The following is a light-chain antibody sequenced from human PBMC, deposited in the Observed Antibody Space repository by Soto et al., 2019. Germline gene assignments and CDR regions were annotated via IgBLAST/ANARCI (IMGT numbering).Light chain of an antibody. J-gene: IGLJ2*01. Sequence: QSVLTQPPSVSASPGQIVTISCSGSSSNIGNNYVSWYQKFPGTAPKLLIYDNNERPSGIPDRFSGSKSGTSAILGITGLQTGDEADYYCGTWDSSLTVVLFGGGTQLTVL. CDR3: GTWDSSLTVVL. V-gene: IGLV1-51*01. CDR1: SSNIGNNY. CDR2: DNN.